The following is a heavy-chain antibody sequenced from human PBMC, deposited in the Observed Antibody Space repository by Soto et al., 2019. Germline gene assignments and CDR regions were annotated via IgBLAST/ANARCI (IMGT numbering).Heavy chain of an antibody. V-gene: IGHV1-69*13. J-gene: IGHJ5*02. CDR1: GGTFSSYA. CDR2: IIPIFGTA. D-gene: IGHD1-26*01. CDR3: ARGYSGSYYSLDP. Sequence: ASVKVSCKASGGTFSSYAISWVRQAPGQGLEWMGGIIPIFGTANYAQKFQGRVTITADESTSTAYMELSSLRSEDTAVYYCARGYSGSYYSLDPWGQGTLVTVSS.